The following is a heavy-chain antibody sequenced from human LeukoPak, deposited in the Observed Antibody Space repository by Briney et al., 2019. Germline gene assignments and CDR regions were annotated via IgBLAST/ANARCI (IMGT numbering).Heavy chain of an antibody. CDR1: GFTFSRHA. D-gene: IGHD3-10*01. CDR3: ARATDYYGSGSYLPLYYFYGMDV. CDR2: ISYDGSDE. J-gene: IGHJ6*04. V-gene: IGHV3-30*04. Sequence: GRSLRLFCAASGFTFSRHAMHWVRQSPGKGLEWVAIISYDGSDEYIADSVKGRFSVSRDNSRNTLDLQMNSLTTEDTALYYCARATDYYGSGSYLPLYYFYGMDVWGKGTAVIVSS.